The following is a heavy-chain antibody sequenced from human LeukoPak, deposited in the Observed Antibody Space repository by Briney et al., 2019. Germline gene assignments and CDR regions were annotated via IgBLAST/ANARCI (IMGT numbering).Heavy chain of an antibody. CDR2: IYPGDSDT. CDR3: ARSSTERLAEWFDP. J-gene: IGHJ5*02. Sequence: GESLKISCKGSGYRFSSDWIAWVRQMPGKGLEWMGIIYPGDSDTTYSPSFQGQVTISADKSINTAYLQWSSLKASDTAMYYCARSSTERLAEWFDPWGQGTLVTVSS. V-gene: IGHV5-51*01. D-gene: IGHD4-11*01. CDR1: GYRFSSDW.